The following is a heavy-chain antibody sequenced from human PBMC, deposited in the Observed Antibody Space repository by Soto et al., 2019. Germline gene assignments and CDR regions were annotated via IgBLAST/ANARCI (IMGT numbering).Heavy chain of an antibody. CDR3: AHRRGISYYFFDY. CDR1: GFSLSTSGVS. V-gene: IGHV2-5*02. J-gene: IGHJ4*02. CDR2: IYWDDDK. D-gene: IGHD2-15*01. Sequence: QITLKESGPTLVQPTQTLTLTCTFSGFSLSTSGVSVGWIRQPPGKALEWLALIYWDDDKRYSPSLKSRLTXTXXXXXNXXXXXXTNMDPVDTATYYCAHRRGISYYFFDYWGPGTLVTVSS.